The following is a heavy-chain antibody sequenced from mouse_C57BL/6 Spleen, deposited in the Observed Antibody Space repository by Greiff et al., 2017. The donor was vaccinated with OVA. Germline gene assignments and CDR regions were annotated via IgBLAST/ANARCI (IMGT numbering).Heavy chain of an antibody. D-gene: IGHD2-4*01. Sequence: VQLVESGPELVKPGASVKISCKASGYAFSSSWMNWVKQRPGKGLEWIGRIYPGDGDTNYNGKFKGKATLTADKSSSTAYMQLSSLTSEDSAVYFCASSTMITTGFAYWGQGTLVTVSA. CDR1: GYAFSSSW. CDR2: IYPGDGDT. J-gene: IGHJ3*01. CDR3: ASSTMITTGFAY. V-gene: IGHV1-82*01.